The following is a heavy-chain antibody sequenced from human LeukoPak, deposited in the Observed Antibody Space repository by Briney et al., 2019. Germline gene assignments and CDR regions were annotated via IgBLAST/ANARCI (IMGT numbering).Heavy chain of an antibody. CDR2: ISSSGATV. D-gene: IGHD1-26*01. J-gene: IGHJ4*02. Sequence: GGSLRLSCAASGFIFSSDEMNWIRQAPGKGLERVSYISSSGATVYYADSVKGRVTISRDNAKNSLHLQMNSLRAADTAVYYCSRVGSTSPGDYWGQVTLVTVSS. V-gene: IGHV3-48*03. CDR3: SRVGSTSPGDY. CDR1: GFIFSSDE.